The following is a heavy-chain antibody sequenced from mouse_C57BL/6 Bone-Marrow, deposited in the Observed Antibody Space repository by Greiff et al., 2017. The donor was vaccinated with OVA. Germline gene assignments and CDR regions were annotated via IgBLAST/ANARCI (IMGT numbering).Heavy chain of an antibody. CDR1: GFTFSDYG. D-gene: IGHD1-1*01. V-gene: IGHV5-17*01. J-gene: IGHJ2*01. CDR3: ARQGYYYGTPYYFDY. CDR2: ISSGSSTI. Sequence: EVKLVESGGGLVKPGGSLKLSCAASGFTFSDYGMHWVRQAPEQGLEWVAYISSGSSTIYYADTVKGRFTISRDNAKNTLFLQMTSLRSEDTAMYYCARQGYYYGTPYYFDYWGQGTTLTVSS.